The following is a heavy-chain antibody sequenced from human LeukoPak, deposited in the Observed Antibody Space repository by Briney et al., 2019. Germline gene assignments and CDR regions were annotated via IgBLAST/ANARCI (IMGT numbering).Heavy chain of an antibody. CDR2: SSAYNGNT. J-gene: IGHJ4*02. CDR1: GYTFTNYG. Sequence: GASVKVSCKVSGYTFTNYGIIWVRQAPGQGLEWMGWSSAYNGNTHYAQNLQGRATMTTDTSTSTAYMELRSLRSDDTAVYYCARERRMTIFGVVSSSLDYWGQGTLVTVSS. V-gene: IGHV1-18*01. CDR3: ARERRMTIFGVVSSSLDY. D-gene: IGHD3-3*01.